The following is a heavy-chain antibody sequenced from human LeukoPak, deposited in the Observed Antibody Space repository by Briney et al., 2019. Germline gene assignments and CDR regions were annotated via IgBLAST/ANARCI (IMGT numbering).Heavy chain of an antibody. CDR3: ARGSYYYDSSGYYY. Sequence: ASVKVSCKASGYTFTSYAMNWVRQAPGQGLEWMGWINTNTGNPTYAQGFTGRFVFSLDTSVSTAYLQISSLKAGDTAVYYCARGSYYYDSSGYYYWGQGTLVTVSS. CDR1: GYTFTSYA. J-gene: IGHJ4*02. CDR2: INTNTGNP. D-gene: IGHD3-22*01. V-gene: IGHV7-4-1*02.